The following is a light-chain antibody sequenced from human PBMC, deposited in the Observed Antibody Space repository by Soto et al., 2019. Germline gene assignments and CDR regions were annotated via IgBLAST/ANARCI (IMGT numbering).Light chain of an antibody. CDR1: QSLGSN. Sequence: EIVMTQSPATLSVSPGERATLSCRASQSLGSNLAWYQQKPGQAPRLLIFGASTRATGIPARFSGTGSGTEFTLTISSLQSEDFAVYYCQQLNNWPLTFGGGTKVDIK. CDR3: QQLNNWPLT. V-gene: IGKV3-15*01. CDR2: GAS. J-gene: IGKJ4*01.